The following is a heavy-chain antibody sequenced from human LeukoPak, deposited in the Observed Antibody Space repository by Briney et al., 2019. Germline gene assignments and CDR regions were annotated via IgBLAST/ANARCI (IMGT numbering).Heavy chain of an antibody. Sequence: GGSLRLSCAASGFTFITYSMTWVRQAPGRGLEWVSAITGSGAFTDYADSVKGRFTISRDNSKNTLYLQMNSLRAEDTAVYYCAKDSPHDAFDIWGQGTMVTVSS. CDR3: AKDSPHDAFDI. J-gene: IGHJ3*02. V-gene: IGHV3-23*01. CDR1: GFTFITYS. CDR2: ITGSGAFT.